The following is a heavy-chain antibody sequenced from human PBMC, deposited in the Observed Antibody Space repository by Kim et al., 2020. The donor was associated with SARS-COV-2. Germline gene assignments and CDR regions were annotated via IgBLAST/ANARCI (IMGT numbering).Heavy chain of an antibody. CDR2: IYYTGSA. Sequence: SETLSLTCTVSGDSISNYYWSWIRQPPGKGLEWIGYIYYTGSANYSPPLKSRVTMSIDTSENQFSLKLTSVTAADTAVYYCARGGVGSAVAIDFDYWGQGALVTVSS. J-gene: IGHJ4*02. V-gene: IGHV4-59*01. CDR3: ARGGVGSAVAIDFDY. D-gene: IGHD5-12*01. CDR1: GDSISNYY.